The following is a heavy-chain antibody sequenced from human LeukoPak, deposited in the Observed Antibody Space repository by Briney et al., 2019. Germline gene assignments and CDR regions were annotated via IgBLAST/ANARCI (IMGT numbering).Heavy chain of an antibody. CDR2: IYPGDSDT. V-gene: IGHV5-51*01. J-gene: IGHJ4*02. CDR1: GYSFTSYW. CDR3: ARRQIVATIGAYYFDY. Sequence: GESLKISCKGSGYSFTSYWIGWVRPMPGKGLEWMGFIYPGDSDTRYSPSFQGQVTISADKSISTAYLQWSSLKASDTAMYYCARRQIVATIGAYYFDYWGQGTLVTVSS. D-gene: IGHD5-12*01.